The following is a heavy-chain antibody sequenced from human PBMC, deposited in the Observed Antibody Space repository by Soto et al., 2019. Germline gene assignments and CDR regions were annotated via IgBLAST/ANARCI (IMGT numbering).Heavy chain of an antibody. Sequence: EVQLLESGGGLVQPGGSLRLSCEASGFTLSSYAMNWVRQAPGKGLEWVSAISGSGGSTYYADSVKGRFTISRDNSKNRLYLQMKSFMAEDTAGYYGAKSREDRWGSYRDYACDIWGQGTMVTVSS. D-gene: IGHD3-16*02. J-gene: IGHJ3*02. CDR2: ISGSGGST. CDR3: AKSREDRWGSYRDYACDI. CDR1: GFTLSSYA. V-gene: IGHV3-23*01.